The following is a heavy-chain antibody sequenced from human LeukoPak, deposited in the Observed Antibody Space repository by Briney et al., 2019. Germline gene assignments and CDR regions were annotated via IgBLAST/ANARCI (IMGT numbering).Heavy chain of an antibody. J-gene: IGHJ5*02. V-gene: IGHV3-23*01. Sequence: PGGSLRLSCAASGFTFSSYAMSWVRQAPGKGLEWVSAISGSGDSTYYADSVRGRFTLSRDNSKNTLYLQMNSLRAEDTAVYYCARGLPVYGSGSRPSNRFDPWGQGTLVTVSS. CDR3: ARGLPVYGSGSRPSNRFDP. CDR2: ISGSGDST. D-gene: IGHD3-10*01. CDR1: GFTFSSYA.